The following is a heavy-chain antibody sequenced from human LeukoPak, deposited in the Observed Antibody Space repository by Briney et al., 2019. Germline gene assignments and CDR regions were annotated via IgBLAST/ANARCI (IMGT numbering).Heavy chain of an antibody. V-gene: IGHV4-39*07. Sequence: SETLSLTCTVSGGSISSSSYYWGWIRQPPGKGLEWIGSIYYSGSTFYNPSLKSRVTISVDASKNQFSLKLSSVTAADTAVYYCASRKLGNDYWGQGTLVTVSS. J-gene: IGHJ4*02. CDR2: IYYSGST. D-gene: IGHD7-27*01. CDR3: ASRKLGNDY. CDR1: GGSISSSSYY.